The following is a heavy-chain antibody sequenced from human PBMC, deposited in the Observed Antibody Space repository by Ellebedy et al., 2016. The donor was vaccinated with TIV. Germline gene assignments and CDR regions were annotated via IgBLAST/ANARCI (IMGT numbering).Heavy chain of an antibody. CDR2: IYYSGST. V-gene: IGHV4-59*13. CDR3: ARGMYSGSYWPAFDY. Sequence: SETLSLXXTVSGGSISSYYWSWIRQPPGKGLEWIGYIYYSGSTNYNPSLKSRVTISVDTSKNQFSLKLSSVTAADTAVYYCARGMYSGSYWPAFDYWGQGTLVTVSS. J-gene: IGHJ4*02. D-gene: IGHD1-26*01. CDR1: GGSISSYY.